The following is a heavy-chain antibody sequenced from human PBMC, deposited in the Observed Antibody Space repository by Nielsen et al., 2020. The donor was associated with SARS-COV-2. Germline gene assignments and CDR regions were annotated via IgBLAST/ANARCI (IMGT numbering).Heavy chain of an antibody. CDR2: IDQEGSEK. CDR1: GFIFSSYW. V-gene: IGHV3-7*01. Sequence: GESLKISCATSGFIFSSYWMSWVRQAPGKGLEWVAKIDQEGSEKNYVDSVKGRFTISRDNAKNSLFLQMNSLRVEDTAVYYCARDSGPVRFLEWLCDYWGQGTLVTVSS. D-gene: IGHD3-3*01. J-gene: IGHJ4*02. CDR3: ARDSGPVRFLEWLCDY.